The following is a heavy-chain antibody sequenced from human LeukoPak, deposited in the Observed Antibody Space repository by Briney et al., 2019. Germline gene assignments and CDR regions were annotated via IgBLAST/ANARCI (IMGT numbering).Heavy chain of an antibody. CDR3: ARGGDLDYDILTGYYNVMYNWFDP. CDR2: ISAYNGNT. D-gene: IGHD3-9*01. Sequence: ASVKVSCKASDYTFTSYGISWVRQAPGQGLEWMGWISAYNGNTNYAQKLQGRVTMTTDTSTSIAYMELRSLRSDDTAVYYCARGGDLDYDILTGYYNVMYNWFDPWGQGTLVTVSS. V-gene: IGHV1-18*01. CDR1: DYTFTSYG. J-gene: IGHJ5*02.